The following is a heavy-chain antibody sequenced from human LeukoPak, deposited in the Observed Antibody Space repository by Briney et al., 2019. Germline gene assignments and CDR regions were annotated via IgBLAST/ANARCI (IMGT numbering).Heavy chain of an antibody. CDR3: AGGGGDYGWGGLDY. V-gene: IGHV1-24*01. D-gene: IGHD3-10*01. J-gene: IGHJ4*02. CDR2: FDPEDGET. CDR1: GYTLIELS. Sequence: ASVKVSCKVSGYTLIELSMHWVRQAPGKGLEWMGGFDPEDGETIYAQKFQGRVTMTEDTSTDTAYMELSSLRSEDTAVYYCAGGGGDYGWGGLDYGGQGPWVPV.